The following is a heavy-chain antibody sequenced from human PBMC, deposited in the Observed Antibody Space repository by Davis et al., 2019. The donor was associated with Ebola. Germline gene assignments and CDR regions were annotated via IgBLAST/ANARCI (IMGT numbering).Heavy chain of an antibody. CDR3: ARDNVRVGSSWYPDYYYYYYMDV. CDR1: GFTFSSYA. Sequence: GESLKISCAASGFTFSSYAMHWVRQAPGKGLEWVAVISYDGSNKYYADSVKGRFTISRDNSKNTLYLQMNSLRAEDTAVYYCARDNVRVGSSWYPDYYYYYYMDVWGKGTTVTVSS. J-gene: IGHJ6*03. CDR2: ISYDGSNK. D-gene: IGHD6-13*01. V-gene: IGHV3-30-3*01.